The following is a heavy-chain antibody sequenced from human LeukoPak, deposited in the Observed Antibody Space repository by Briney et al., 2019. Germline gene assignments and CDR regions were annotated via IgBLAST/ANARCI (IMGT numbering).Heavy chain of an antibody. D-gene: IGHD1-14*01. CDR2: ISYDGSNK. CDR1: GFTFSSYG. CDR3: AKVKPPGYYYYGMDV. Sequence: QVQLVESGGGVVQPGRSLRLACAASGFTFSSYGMHWVRQAPGKGLAWGAVISYDGSNKYYADSVKGRFTISRDNSKNTLYLQMNSLRAEDTAVYYCAKVKPPGYYYYGMDVWGQGTTVTVSS. J-gene: IGHJ6*02. V-gene: IGHV3-30*18.